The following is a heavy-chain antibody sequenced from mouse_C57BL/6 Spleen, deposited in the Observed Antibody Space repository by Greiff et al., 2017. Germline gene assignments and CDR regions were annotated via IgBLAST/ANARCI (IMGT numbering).Heavy chain of an antibody. CDR1: GYTFTSYW. Sequence: VQLQQPGAELVKPGASVKLSCKASGYTFTSYWMQWVKQRPGQGLEWIGEIDPSDSYTNYNQKFKGKATLTVDTSSSTAYMQLSSLTSEDSAVYYCARNDYGSSSYYAMDYWGQGTSVTVSS. J-gene: IGHJ4*01. V-gene: IGHV1-50*01. CDR3: ARNDYGSSSYYAMDY. CDR2: IDPSDSYT. D-gene: IGHD1-1*01.